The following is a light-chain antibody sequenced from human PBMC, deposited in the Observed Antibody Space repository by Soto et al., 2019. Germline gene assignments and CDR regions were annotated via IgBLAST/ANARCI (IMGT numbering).Light chain of an antibody. CDR2: GVT. CDR3: SSYTIASTLLYL. Sequence: QSVLTQPASVSGSPGQSITISCTGTSSDVGGYNYVSWYQQHPGIAPKLLIYGVTNRPSGVSTRFSGSKSGNTASLTISGLQAEDEADYHCSSYTIASTLLYLFGTGTKVTVL. CDR1: SSDVGGYNY. J-gene: IGLJ1*01. V-gene: IGLV2-14*01.